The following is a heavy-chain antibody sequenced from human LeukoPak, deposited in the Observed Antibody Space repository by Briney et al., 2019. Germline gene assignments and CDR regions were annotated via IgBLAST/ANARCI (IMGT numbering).Heavy chain of an antibody. J-gene: IGHJ4*02. Sequence: PSETLSLTCAVYGGSFSGYYWSWIRQPPGKGLEWIGEINHSGSTNYNPPLKSRVTISVDTSKNQFSLKLSSVTAADTAVYYCARVMTIFGVAYYFDYWGQGTLVTVSS. D-gene: IGHD3-3*01. CDR2: INHSGST. CDR3: ARVMTIFGVAYYFDY. V-gene: IGHV4-34*01. CDR1: GGSFSGYY.